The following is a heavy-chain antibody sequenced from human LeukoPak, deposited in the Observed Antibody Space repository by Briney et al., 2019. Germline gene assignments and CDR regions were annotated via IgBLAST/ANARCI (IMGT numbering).Heavy chain of an antibody. D-gene: IGHD2-2*01. Sequence: GGSLRLSCAASGFTFSSYTMQWVRQAPGKGLEWVSSISSSSSYIYYADSVKGRFTISRDNAKNSLYLQMNSLRAEDTAVYYCARETDSTLFDYWGQGTLVTVSS. CDR3: ARETDSTLFDY. V-gene: IGHV3-21*01. CDR2: ISSSSSYI. CDR1: GFTFSSYT. J-gene: IGHJ4*02.